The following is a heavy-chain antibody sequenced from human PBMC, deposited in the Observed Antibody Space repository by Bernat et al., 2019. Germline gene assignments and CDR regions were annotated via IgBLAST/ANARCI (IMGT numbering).Heavy chain of an antibody. CDR1: GYTFTTYY. CDR3: TRGARFDY. V-gene: IGHV1-46*03. J-gene: IGHJ4*02. Sequence: QVQLVQSGAEVKKPGASVKVSCKASGYTFTTYYMHWVRQAPGQGLEWMGIVNPNGGSTTYAQKFQGRVTMTSDTSTSTVYMELSSLRSEDTAMYYCTRGARFDYWGQGALVNVSS. CDR2: VNPNGGST.